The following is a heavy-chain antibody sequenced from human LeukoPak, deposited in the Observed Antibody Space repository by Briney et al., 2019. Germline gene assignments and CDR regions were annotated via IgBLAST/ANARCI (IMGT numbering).Heavy chain of an antibody. CDR1: GGSISSGSYY. D-gene: IGHD1-1*01. V-gene: IGHV4-61*02. CDR3: ARVAGTTVFWFDP. CDR2: IYTSGST. Sequence: SETLSLTCTASGGSISSGSYYWSWIRQPAGKGLEWIGRIYTSGSTNYNPSLKSRVTISVDTSKNQFSLKLSSVTAADTAVYYCARVAGTTVFWFDPWGQGTLVTVSS. J-gene: IGHJ5*02.